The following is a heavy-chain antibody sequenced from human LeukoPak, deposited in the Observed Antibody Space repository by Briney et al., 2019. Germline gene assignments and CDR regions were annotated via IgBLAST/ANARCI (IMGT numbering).Heavy chain of an antibody. J-gene: IGHJ4*02. CDR2: IYDSGST. Sequence: SETLFLTCTVSGGSINSYYWNWIRQPPGKGLEWIGFIYDSGSTKYNPSLNSRVTISVDTSKNQFSLKLSSVTAADTAVYYCARGTSYSGATFLYWGQGTLVTVSS. CDR3: ARGTSYSGATFLY. CDR1: GGSINSYY. V-gene: IGHV4-59*01. D-gene: IGHD1-26*01.